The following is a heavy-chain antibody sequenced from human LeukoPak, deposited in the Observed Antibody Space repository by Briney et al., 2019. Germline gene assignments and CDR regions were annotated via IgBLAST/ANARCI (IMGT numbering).Heavy chain of an antibody. CDR1: GFTFSSYS. CDR3: ARYGDSSGYADY. CDR2: ISSSSSYI. D-gene: IGHD3-22*01. Sequence: KSGGSLRLSCAASGFTFSSYSMNWVRQAPGKGLEWVSSISSSSSYIYYADSVKGRFTISRDNAKNSLYLQMNSLRAEDTAVYYCARYGDSSGYADYWGQGTLVTVSS. V-gene: IGHV3-21*01. J-gene: IGHJ4*02.